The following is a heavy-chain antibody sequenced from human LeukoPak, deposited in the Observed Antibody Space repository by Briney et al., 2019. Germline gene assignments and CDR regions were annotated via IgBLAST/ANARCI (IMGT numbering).Heavy chain of an antibody. J-gene: IGHJ3*02. Sequence: GGSLRLSCSASGFTFSSYAMNWVRQAPGKGLEYVSAISSNGGSTYYADSVKGRFTISRDNSKNTLYLQMSSLRAEDTAVYYCMISKYYDIFTGQEAFDIWGQGTMVTVSS. CDR3: MISKYYDIFTGQEAFDI. V-gene: IGHV3-64D*06. CDR2: ISSNGGST. D-gene: IGHD3-9*01. CDR1: GFTFSSYA.